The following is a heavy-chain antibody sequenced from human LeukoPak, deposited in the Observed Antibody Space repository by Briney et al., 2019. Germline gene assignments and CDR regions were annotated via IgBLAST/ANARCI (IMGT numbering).Heavy chain of an antibody. CDR1: GGSISTSTYS. D-gene: IGHD6-19*01. V-gene: IGHV4-39*01. CDR3: ARRYGGSGWYGIDY. CDR2: IYYTGTT. J-gene: IGHJ4*02. Sequence: SETLSLTCTISGGSISTSTYSWGWIRQPPGKGLEWIGSIYYTGTTDHNPSLKSRVTISVDTSKNQFFLRLNSVTAADTAVYFCARRYGGSGWYGIDYWGQGTLVTVSS.